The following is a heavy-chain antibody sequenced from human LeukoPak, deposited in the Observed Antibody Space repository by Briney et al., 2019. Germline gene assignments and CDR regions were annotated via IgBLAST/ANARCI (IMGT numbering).Heavy chain of an antibody. Sequence: ASVKVSCTASGYTFTGYYMHWVRQAPGQGLEWMGWINPNSGGTNYAQKFQGRVTMTRDTSISTAYMELSRLRSDDTAVYYCARTDPYYYDSSGYYSSHFDYWGQGTLVTVSS. J-gene: IGHJ4*02. CDR3: ARTDPYYYDSSGYYSSHFDY. CDR2: INPNSGGT. D-gene: IGHD3-22*01. V-gene: IGHV1-2*02. CDR1: GYTFTGYY.